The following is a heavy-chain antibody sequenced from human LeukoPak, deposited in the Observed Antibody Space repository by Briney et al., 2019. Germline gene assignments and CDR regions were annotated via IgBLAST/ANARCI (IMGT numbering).Heavy chain of an antibody. CDR2: ISGSGGST. D-gene: IGHD3-22*01. J-gene: IGHJ4*02. V-gene: IGHV3-23*01. CDR3: AKADTGYYMYYFVH. Sequence: GGSLRLSCAASGFTFSSYGMSWVRQASGKGLEWVSVISGSGGSTYYADSVKGRFTISRDNSRNTLYLQMNNLRSEDTAVYFCAKADTGYYMYYFVHWGQGTLVAVSS. CDR1: GFTFSSYG.